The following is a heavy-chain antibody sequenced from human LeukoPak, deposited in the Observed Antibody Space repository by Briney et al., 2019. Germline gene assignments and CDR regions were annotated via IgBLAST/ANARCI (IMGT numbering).Heavy chain of an antibody. CDR3: ARVAFGLYVMDV. CDR2: ISSDSNHR. CDR1: GFTFSTYR. Sequence: PGGSLRLSCAASGFTFSTYRMNWVRQAPGKGLEWVSSISSDSNHRFYADSLKGRFTISRDNAKNSLYLQLIGLRAEDTAVYYCARVAFGLYVMDVWGQGTTVTVSS. D-gene: IGHD3/OR15-3a*01. J-gene: IGHJ6*02. V-gene: IGHV3-21*06.